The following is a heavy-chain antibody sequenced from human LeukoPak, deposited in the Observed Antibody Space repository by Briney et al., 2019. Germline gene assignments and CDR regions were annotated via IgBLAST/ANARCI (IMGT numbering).Heavy chain of an antibody. CDR3: ARGDSRDGYNFWYYFDY. Sequence: PSETLSLTCTVSGGSISSYYWSWIRRPAGKGLEWIGRIYTSGSTNYNPSLKSRVTMSVDTSKNQFSLKLSSVTAADTAVYYCARGDSRDGYNFWYYFDYWGQGTLVTVSS. J-gene: IGHJ4*02. CDR1: GGSISSYY. V-gene: IGHV4-4*07. CDR2: IYTSGST. D-gene: IGHD5-24*01.